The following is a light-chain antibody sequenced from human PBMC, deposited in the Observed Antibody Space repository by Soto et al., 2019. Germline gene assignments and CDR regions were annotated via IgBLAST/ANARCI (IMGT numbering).Light chain of an antibody. Sequence: EIVMTQSPATLSVSPGERATLSCRASQNISSNLAWYQQKPGQAPRLLIDGASTRATGIPARFSGSGSGTECTLTISSLQSEDFALYYCQQYNNWLWTFGQGTKVEIK. CDR1: QNISSN. V-gene: IGKV3-15*01. J-gene: IGKJ1*01. CDR3: QQYNNWLWT. CDR2: GAS.